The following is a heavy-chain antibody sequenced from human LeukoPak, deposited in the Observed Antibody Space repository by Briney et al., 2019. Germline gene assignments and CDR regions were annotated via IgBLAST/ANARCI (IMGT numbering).Heavy chain of an antibody. CDR1: GFTFSSYA. V-gene: IGHV3-23*01. D-gene: IGHD6-6*01. J-gene: IGHJ4*02. CDR3: ARTSIAARRHYFDY. Sequence: GGSLRLSCAASGFTFSSYAMSWVRQPPGKGLEWVSGISGSGDNTYYADSVKGRFTISRDNSKKTLYLHLNSLRAEDTAVYYCARTSIAARRHYFDYWGQGTLVTVSS. CDR2: ISGSGDNT.